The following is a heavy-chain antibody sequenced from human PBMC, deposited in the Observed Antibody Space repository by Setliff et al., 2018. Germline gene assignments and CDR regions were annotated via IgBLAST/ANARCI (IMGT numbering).Heavy chain of an antibody. CDR1: EFSLSDFH. J-gene: IGHJ4*02. D-gene: IGHD2-8*01. Sequence: GGSLRLSCAASEFSLSDFHMHWVRQAPGKGLEWVGRVRRKTNSYATAYSASLKGRFTISRDDSKNTAYLQMNSLQSEDTAVYYCAKDRVNDGVWDFDSWGPGILVTVSS. CDR2: VRRKTNSYAT. CDR3: AKDRVNDGVWDFDS. V-gene: IGHV3-73*01.